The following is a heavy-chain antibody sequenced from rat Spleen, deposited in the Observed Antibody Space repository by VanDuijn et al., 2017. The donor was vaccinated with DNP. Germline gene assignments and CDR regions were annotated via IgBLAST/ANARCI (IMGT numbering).Heavy chain of an antibody. J-gene: IGHJ2*01. D-gene: IGHD1-10*01. CDR2: MWYDGDT. Sequence: QVQLKESGPGLVQPSETLSLTCTVSGFSLTSYSVSWVRQPSGKGPEWMGRMWYDGDTAYNSALKSRLSISRDTSKNQVFLRMNSLQTEDTAIYFCTREREPNNNPYYFDCWGQGVMVTVSS. CDR3: TREREPNNNPYYFDC. CDR1: GFSLTSYS. V-gene: IGHV2-34*01.